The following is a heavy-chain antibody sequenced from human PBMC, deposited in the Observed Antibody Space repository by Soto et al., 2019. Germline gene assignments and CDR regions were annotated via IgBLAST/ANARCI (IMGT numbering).Heavy chain of an antibody. V-gene: IGHV1-18*01. CDR2: ISGYNGNT. D-gene: IGHD6-13*01. J-gene: IGHJ1*01. Sequence: QVQLVQSGAEVKKPGASVKVSCKASGYTFTNYGISWVRQAPGQGPEWMGWISGYNGNTKYAQTLQDRVTMTTYTSTSTVYMELRSLRSDDTAVYYCARGGSSWSAEYYQHWGQGTLVIVSS. CDR3: ARGGSSWSAEYYQH. CDR1: GYTFTNYG.